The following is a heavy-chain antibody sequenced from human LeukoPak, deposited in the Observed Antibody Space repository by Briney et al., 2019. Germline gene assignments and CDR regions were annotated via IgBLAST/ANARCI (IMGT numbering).Heavy chain of an antibody. CDR1: GFTFSNYW. CDR2: IKQDGSEK. Sequence: PGGSLRLSCAASGFTFSNYWMSWVRQAPGKGLEWVANIKQDGSEKYYVDSVKGRFTISRDNAKNSLYLQMNSLRAEDTAVYYCARDPVASPLVAFDIWGQGTMVTASS. D-gene: IGHD2-21*01. CDR3: ARDPVASPLVAFDI. J-gene: IGHJ3*02. V-gene: IGHV3-7*01.